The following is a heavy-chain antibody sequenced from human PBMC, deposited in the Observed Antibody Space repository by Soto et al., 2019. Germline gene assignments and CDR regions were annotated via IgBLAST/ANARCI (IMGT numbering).Heavy chain of an antibody. CDR2: INPSGGSA. CDR1: GYTFTNYY. CDR3: ASSISGNYRDPFHI. J-gene: IGHJ3*02. Sequence: QVQLVQSGAEVKKPGASVKVSCQASGYTFTNYYIHWVRQAPGQGLEWLGIINPSGGSANYAQNFQGRATVTIDTSPSTLHMELLSLTYEDTAVYYCASSISGNYRDPFHIWGQGTMVTVSS. D-gene: IGHD1-26*01. V-gene: IGHV1-46*01.